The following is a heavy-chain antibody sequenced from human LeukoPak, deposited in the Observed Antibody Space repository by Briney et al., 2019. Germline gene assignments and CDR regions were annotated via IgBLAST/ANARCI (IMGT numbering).Heavy chain of an antibody. J-gene: IGHJ6*03. D-gene: IGHD2-15*01. CDR2: IYYSGST. CDR3: AKAWVYCSGGSCEHYYMDV. V-gene: IGHV4-59*01. Sequence: SETLSLTCTVSGGSISSYYWSWIRQPPGKGLEWIGYIYYSGSTNYNPSLKSRVTISVDTSKNQFSLKLSSVTAADTAVYYCAKAWVYCSGGSCEHYYMDVWGKGTTVTISS. CDR1: GGSISSYY.